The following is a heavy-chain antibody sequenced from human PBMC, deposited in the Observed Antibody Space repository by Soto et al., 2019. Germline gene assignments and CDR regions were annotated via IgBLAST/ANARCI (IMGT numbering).Heavy chain of an antibody. CDR3: AHSDNYVVQFDY. J-gene: IGHJ4*02. CDR1: GFSLNTDGVG. D-gene: IGHD1-1*01. V-gene: IGHV2-5*02. Sequence: QITLKESGPTLVEATQTLTLTCTFSGFSLNTDGVGVGWIRQPPGKALEWLAFIWWDDDKRYSPSLENRVTISEDTSKNQVVLTVTKMAPADTATYYGAHSDNYVVQFDYWGPGTLVTV. CDR2: IWWDDDK.